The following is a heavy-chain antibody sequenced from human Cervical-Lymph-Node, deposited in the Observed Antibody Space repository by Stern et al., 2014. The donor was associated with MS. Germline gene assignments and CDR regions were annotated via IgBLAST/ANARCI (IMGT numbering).Heavy chain of an antibody. CDR2: IWYDGSNK. CDR3: ARGDTVTTLYGMDV. CDR1: GFTFSSYG. J-gene: IGHJ6*02. V-gene: IGHV3-33*01. Sequence: QVQLVESGGGVVQPGRSLRLSCAASGFTFSSYGMHWVRQAPGKGLEWVAVIWYDGSNKYYADSVKGRFTISRDNSKNTLYLQMNSLRAEDTAVYYCARGDTVTTLYGMDVWGQGTTVTVSS. D-gene: IGHD4-17*01.